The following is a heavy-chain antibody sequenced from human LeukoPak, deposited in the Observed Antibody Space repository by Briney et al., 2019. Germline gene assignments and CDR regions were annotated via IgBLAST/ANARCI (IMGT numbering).Heavy chain of an antibody. CDR3: ARHVSTTGTTVAIDY. CDR1: GGSISSSSYY. V-gene: IGHV4-39*01. CDR2: IYYSGST. D-gene: IGHD1-1*01. Sequence: SETLSLTCTVSGGSISSSSYYWGWIRQPPGKGLEWIGSIYYSGSTYHNPSLKSRVTISVDTSKNQFSLKLSSVTAADTAVYYCARHVSTTGTTVAIDYWGQGTLVTVSS. J-gene: IGHJ4*02.